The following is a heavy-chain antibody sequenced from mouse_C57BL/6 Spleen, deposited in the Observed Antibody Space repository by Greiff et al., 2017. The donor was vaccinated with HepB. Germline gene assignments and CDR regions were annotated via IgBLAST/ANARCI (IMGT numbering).Heavy chain of an antibody. Sequence: VQLQQSGTVLARPGASVKMSCKTSGYTFTSYWMHWVKQRPGQGLEWIGAIYPGNSDTSYNQKFKGKAKLTAVTSASTAYMELSSLTNEDSAVYYCTRTDYGSSHDYYAMDYWGQGTSVTVSS. CDR1: GYTFTSYW. CDR2: IYPGNSDT. V-gene: IGHV1-5*01. D-gene: IGHD1-1*01. J-gene: IGHJ4*01. CDR3: TRTDYGSSHDYYAMDY.